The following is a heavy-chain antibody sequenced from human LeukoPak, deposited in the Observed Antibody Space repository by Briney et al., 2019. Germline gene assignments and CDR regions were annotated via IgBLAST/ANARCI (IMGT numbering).Heavy chain of an antibody. D-gene: IGHD3-10*01. CDR1: GGSISSGNYY. Sequence: SETLSLTCTVSGGSISSGNYYWSWIRQHPGKGLEWIGYVHHSGSTYYNPSLKSRVIISVDTSKNQFSLKLNSVTAADTAVYYCASYGSGSYRFDPWGQGTLVTVSS. V-gene: IGHV4-31*03. CDR2: VHHSGST. J-gene: IGHJ5*02. CDR3: ASYGSGSYRFDP.